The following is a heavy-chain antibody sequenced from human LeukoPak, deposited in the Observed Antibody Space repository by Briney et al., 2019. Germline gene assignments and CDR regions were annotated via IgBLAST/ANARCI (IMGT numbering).Heavy chain of an antibody. CDR1: GFTFSSYS. D-gene: IGHD3-9*01. CDR2: IKDDGNEE. Sequence: PGGSLRLSCAASGFTFSSYSMNWVRQAPGKGLEWVANIKDDGNEEYYLDSVKGRFTIFRDNAKNSLYLQMNSLRAEDTAMYYCARDPYFDAFDMWGQGTMVTVSS. J-gene: IGHJ3*02. V-gene: IGHV3-7*01. CDR3: ARDPYFDAFDM.